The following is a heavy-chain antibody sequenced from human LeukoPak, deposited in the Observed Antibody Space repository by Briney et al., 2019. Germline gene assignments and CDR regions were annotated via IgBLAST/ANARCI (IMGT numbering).Heavy chain of an antibody. CDR2: LYYSGST. J-gene: IGHJ4*02. CDR1: GGSISSGDYY. Sequence: SETLSLTCTVSGGSISSGDYYWSWIRQPPGKGLEWIGYLYYSGSTYYNPSLKSRVTISVDTSKNQFSLKLSSVTAADTAVYYCARGDSSGYYELLDYWGQGTLVTVSS. D-gene: IGHD3-22*01. V-gene: IGHV4-30-4*08. CDR3: ARGDSSGYYELLDY.